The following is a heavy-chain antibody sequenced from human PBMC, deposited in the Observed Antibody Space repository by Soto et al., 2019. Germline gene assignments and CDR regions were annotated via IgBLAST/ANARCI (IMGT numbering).Heavy chain of an antibody. Sequence: PSETLSLTCTVSGGSISSYYWSWIRQPPGKGLEWIGYIYYSGSTNYNPSLKSRVTISVDTSKNQFSLKLSSVTAADTAVYYCARSLRFLEWLHAFDPWGQGTLVTVSS. J-gene: IGHJ5*02. CDR3: ARSLRFLEWLHAFDP. V-gene: IGHV4-59*08. CDR2: IYYSGST. CDR1: GGSISSYY. D-gene: IGHD3-3*01.